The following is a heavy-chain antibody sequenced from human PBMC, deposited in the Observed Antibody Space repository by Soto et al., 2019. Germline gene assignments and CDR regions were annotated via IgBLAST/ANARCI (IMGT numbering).Heavy chain of an antibody. V-gene: IGHV1-69*13. J-gene: IGHJ4*02. Sequence: GASVKVSCKASGGTFSSYAISWVRQAPGQGLEWMGGIIPIFGTANYAQKFQGRVTITADESTSTAYMELSSLRSEDTAVYYCASSAPSLYYYDSSGYFDYWGQGTLVTVSS. CDR3: ASSAPSLYYYDSSGYFDY. D-gene: IGHD3-22*01. CDR1: GGTFSSYA. CDR2: IIPIFGTA.